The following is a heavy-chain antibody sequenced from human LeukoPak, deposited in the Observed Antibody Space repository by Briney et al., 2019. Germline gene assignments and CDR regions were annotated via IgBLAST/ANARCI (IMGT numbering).Heavy chain of an antibody. CDR2: ISGSGGST. CDR3: AKDPRYCSSTSCYPPFFDY. V-gene: IGHV3-23*01. Sequence: GGSLRPSCAASGFTFSSYAMSWVRQAPGKGLEWVSAISGSGGSTYYADSVKGRFTISRDNSKNTLYLQMNSLRAEDTAVYYCAKDPRYCSSTSCYPPFFDYWGQGTLVTVSS. CDR1: GFTFSSYA. J-gene: IGHJ4*02. D-gene: IGHD2-2*01.